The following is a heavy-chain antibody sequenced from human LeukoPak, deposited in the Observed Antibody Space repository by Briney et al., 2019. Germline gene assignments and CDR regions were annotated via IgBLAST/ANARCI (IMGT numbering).Heavy chain of an antibody. CDR1: GYTFTSYG. J-gene: IGHJ4*02. CDR2: INPNSGGT. Sequence: GASVKVSCKASGYTFTSYGISWVRQAPGQGLEWMGWINPNSGGTNYAQKFQGWVTMTRDTSISTAYMELSRLRSDDTAVYYCAREAAVAGRGLDYWGQGTLVTVSS. D-gene: IGHD6-19*01. V-gene: IGHV1-2*04. CDR3: AREAAVAGRGLDY.